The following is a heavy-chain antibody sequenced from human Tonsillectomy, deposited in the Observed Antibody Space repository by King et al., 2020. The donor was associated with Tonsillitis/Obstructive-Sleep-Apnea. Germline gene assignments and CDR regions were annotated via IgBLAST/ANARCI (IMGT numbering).Heavy chain of an antibody. Sequence: VPLQESGPGLMKPSETLSLTCTVSGAGSSITTDFWNWIRQPPGKGLEWIGSTYYSGGINYNPSLKSRVTMSLDTAKNQFSLSLTSLTAADTAVDYWACGRGVFKLDGWGQGTTVTVSS. CDR1: GAGSSITTDF. CDR2: TYYSGGI. V-gene: IGHV4-59*03. J-gene: IGHJ6*02. D-gene: IGHD3-10*01. CDR3: ACGRGVFKLDG.